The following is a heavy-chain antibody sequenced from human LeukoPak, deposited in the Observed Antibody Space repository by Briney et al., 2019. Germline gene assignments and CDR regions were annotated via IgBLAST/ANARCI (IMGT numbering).Heavy chain of an antibody. J-gene: IGHJ3*02. CDR3: ARVWGWINQSKYRNTGGAFDI. CDR2: ISAYNGNT. V-gene: IGHV1-18*01. D-gene: IGHD2/OR15-2a*01. Sequence: GASVKVSCKASGYTFTSYGISWVRQAPGQGLEWMGWISAYNGNTNYAQKLQGRVTMTTDTSTSTAYMELRGLRSDDTAVYYCARVWGWINQSKYRNTGGAFDIWGQGTMVTVSS. CDR1: GYTFTSYG.